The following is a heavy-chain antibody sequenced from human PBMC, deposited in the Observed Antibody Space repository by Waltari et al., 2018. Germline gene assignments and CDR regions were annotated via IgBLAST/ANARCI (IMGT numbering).Heavy chain of an antibody. CDR3: ARENRGRSYSHFDY. D-gene: IGHD1-26*01. CDR2: IYTSENT. V-gene: IGHV4-4*07. Sequence: QVQLQESGPGLVKPSETLSLTCTVSGCSISNYFWSWIRQPAGKGLEWIGRIYTSENTNYNPALKSRVTMSVDTSKNQFSLKLNSVTAADTAVYYCARENRGRSYSHFDYWGQGTLVTVSS. J-gene: IGHJ4*02. CDR1: GCSISNYF.